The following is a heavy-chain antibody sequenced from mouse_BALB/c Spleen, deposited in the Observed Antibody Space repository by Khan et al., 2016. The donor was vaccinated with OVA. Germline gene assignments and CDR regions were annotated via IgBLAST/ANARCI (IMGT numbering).Heavy chain of an antibody. CDR2: IIPYYVDA. V-gene: IGHV1S137*01. D-gene: IGHD1-3*01. CDR3: ARGSGNSRFAY. J-gene: IGHJ3*01. CDR1: GYTFTDYA. Sequence: QVQLQQSGAELVRPGVSVKISCKGSGYTFTDYAMHWVKQSHAKSLEWIGVIIPYYVDADYNQKFKGKATMTVDKSSSTAYMELARLTSEDSAIYYCARGSGNSRFAYWGQGTLVTVSA.